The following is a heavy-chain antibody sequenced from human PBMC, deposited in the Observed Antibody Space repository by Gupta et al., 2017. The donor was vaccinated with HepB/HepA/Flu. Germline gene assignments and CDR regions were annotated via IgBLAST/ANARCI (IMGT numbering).Heavy chain of an antibody. CDR3: VREGRERVYYYYYYMDV. V-gene: IGHV3-53*01. Sequence: EVQLVESGGDLLQPGGSLRLSCTASGFTVSSNFMSWVRQAPGKGLEWLSVIYSGGTTKYADSVKGRFTISRDNSKNTLYLQMNSLRAEDTAVYYCVREGRERVYYYYYYMDVWGKGTTVTVSS. CDR2: IYSGGTT. D-gene: IGHD1-1*01. CDR1: GFTVSSNF. J-gene: IGHJ6*03.